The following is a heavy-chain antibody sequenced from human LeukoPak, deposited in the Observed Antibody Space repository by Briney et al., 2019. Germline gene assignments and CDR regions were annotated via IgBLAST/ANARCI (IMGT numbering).Heavy chain of an antibody. CDR1: GFTLSDYY. V-gene: IGHV3-11*01. CDR3: ARQIAAAIYIFDY. J-gene: IGHJ4*02. CDR2: ISSSGSTI. D-gene: IGHD6-13*01. Sequence: GGSLRLSCAASGFTLSDYYMSWIRQAPGKGLEWVSYISSSGSTIYYADSVKGRFTISRDNAKNSLYLQMNSLRAEDTAVYYCARQIAAAIYIFDYWGQGTLVTVSS.